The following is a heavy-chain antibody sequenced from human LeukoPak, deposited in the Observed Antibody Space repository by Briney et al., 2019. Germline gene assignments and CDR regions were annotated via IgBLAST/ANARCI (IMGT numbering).Heavy chain of an antibody. CDR2: IWYDGSKK. CDR1: GFTFSNYG. J-gene: IGHJ4*02. V-gene: IGHV3-33*03. CDR3: ADPPSDY. Sequence: GGSLRLSCAASGFTFSNYGMHWVRQAPGKGLEWVAVIWYDGSKKDYEDSVKGRFTISRDNAKSSLYLEMSGLRVEDTAVYYCADPPSDYWGQGTLVAVSS.